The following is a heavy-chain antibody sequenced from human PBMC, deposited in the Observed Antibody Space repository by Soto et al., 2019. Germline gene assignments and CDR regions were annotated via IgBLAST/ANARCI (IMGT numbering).Heavy chain of an antibody. CDR2: ISGSGGST. CDR3: AKDLWVDDDFWTVTYFDY. CDR1: GFTFSSYA. D-gene: IGHD3-3*01. Sequence: GGSLRLSCAASGFTFSSYAMSWVRQAPGKGLEWVSAISGSGGSTYYADTGKGRFTISRDNSKNTLYLQMNSLRAEDTAVYYCAKDLWVDDDFWTVTYFDYWGQGTLVTVSS. V-gene: IGHV3-23*01. J-gene: IGHJ4*02.